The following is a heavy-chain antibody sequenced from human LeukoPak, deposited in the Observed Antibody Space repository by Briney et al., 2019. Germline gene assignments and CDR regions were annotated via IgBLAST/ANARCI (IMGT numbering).Heavy chain of an antibody. Sequence: PSETLSLTCAVSGASITSHWWSWARRPPGKGLEWIGEINHAGTTNLKPSLKGRVTMSVDTSRNQFSLKLTSVTAADTAVYYCLRIHRSDVICYFFDYWGQGSLVTVSS. J-gene: IGHJ4*02. CDR1: GASITSHW. CDR2: INHAGTT. D-gene: IGHD2-15*01. CDR3: LRIHRSDVICYFFDY. V-gene: IGHV4-4*02.